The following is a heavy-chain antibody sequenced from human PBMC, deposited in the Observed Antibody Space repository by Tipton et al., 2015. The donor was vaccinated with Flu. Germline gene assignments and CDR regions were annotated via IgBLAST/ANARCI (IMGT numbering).Heavy chain of an antibody. CDR2: IYNTWST. D-gene: IGHD3-22*01. CDR3: ASDSVGDYDSSGYYDN. J-gene: IGHJ4*02. Sequence: TLSLTCSVSADSISSNYWSWIRQSPGKGLEWIGYIYNTWSTNYNPSLKSRVTIPVDTSKNQFSLNLRSVTAADTAVYYCASDSVGDYDSSGYYDNWGQGTLVTVSS. CDR1: ADSISSNY. V-gene: IGHV4-59*08.